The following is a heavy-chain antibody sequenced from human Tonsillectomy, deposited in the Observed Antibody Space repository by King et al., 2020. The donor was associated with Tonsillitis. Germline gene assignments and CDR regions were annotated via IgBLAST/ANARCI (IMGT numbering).Heavy chain of an antibody. CDR3: AKDIRPSEYDSSGYYSNAFDI. D-gene: IGHD3-22*01. Sequence: QLVQSGGGLVQPGRSLRLSCAASGFTFDDYAMHWVRQAPGKGLEWVSGMSWNSGSMDYADSVKGRFTISRDNAKNSLYLQMNSLRAEDTALYYCAKDIRPSEYDSSGYYSNAFDIWGQGTMVTVSS. CDR2: MSWNSGSM. J-gene: IGHJ3*02. CDR1: GFTFDDYA. V-gene: IGHV3-9*01.